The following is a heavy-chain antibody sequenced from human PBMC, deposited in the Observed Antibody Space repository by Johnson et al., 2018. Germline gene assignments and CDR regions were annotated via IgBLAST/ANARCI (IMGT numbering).Heavy chain of an antibody. Sequence: QVQLQESGPGLVKPSETLSLTCAVSGGSISGYYWSWIRQSPGKGLEWIASLSYSGNTYFHPSLRSRAIASVDTSKNNFALKVSPVTAADTAIYYGARGNDYYDSFDIWGQGTMVTVSS. D-gene: IGHD1-1*01. CDR1: GGSISGYY. V-gene: IGHV4-59*01. CDR2: LSYSGNT. J-gene: IGHJ3*02. CDR3: ARGNDYYDSFDI.